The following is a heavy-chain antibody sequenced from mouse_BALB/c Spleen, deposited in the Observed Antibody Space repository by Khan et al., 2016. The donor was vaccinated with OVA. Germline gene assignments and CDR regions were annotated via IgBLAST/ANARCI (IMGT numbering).Heavy chain of an antibody. CDR1: GYSIASDYA. J-gene: IGHJ2*01. V-gene: IGHV3-2*02. Sequence: VQLQQSGPGLVKPSQSLSLTCTVTGYSIASDYAWNWIRQFPGNKLEWMGIISYSGNTNYNPSLKSRISITRDTSKNQFFLQLNSVTSEDTATYYCARVYGGDFDYWGQGTTLTVSS. CDR2: ISYSGNT. CDR3: ARVYGGDFDY. D-gene: IGHD1-1*01.